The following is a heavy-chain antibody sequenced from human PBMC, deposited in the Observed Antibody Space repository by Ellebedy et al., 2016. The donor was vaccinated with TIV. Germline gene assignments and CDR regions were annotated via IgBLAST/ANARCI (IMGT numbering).Heavy chain of an antibody. D-gene: IGHD6-13*01. J-gene: IGHJ4*02. CDR1: GGSFSGYY. V-gene: IGHV4-34*01. CDR2: INHSGST. Sequence: MPSETLSLTCTVYGGSFSGYYWSWIRQPPGKGLEWIGEINHSGSTNYNPSLKSRVTISVDTSKNQFSLKLSSVTAADTAVYYCARHDGRGIAAVDYWGQGTLVTVSS. CDR3: ARHDGRGIAAVDY.